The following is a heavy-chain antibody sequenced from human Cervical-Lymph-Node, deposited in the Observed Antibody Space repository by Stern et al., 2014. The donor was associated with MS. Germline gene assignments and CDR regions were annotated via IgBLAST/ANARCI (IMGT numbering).Heavy chain of an antibody. CDR3: ARDRWYYDSSGTFDS. D-gene: IGHD3-22*01. CDR1: GFTFSRHA. CDR2: ISYDGSNK. J-gene: IGHJ4*02. V-gene: IGHV3-30-3*01. Sequence: MQLVESGGGVVQPGRSLRLSCAASGFTFSRHAMHWVRQAPGQGLEWVAVISYDGSNKDYADSVKGRFTISRDNSKNTLYLQVNSLRAEDTAVYYCARDRWYYDSSGTFDSWGQGTLVTVSS.